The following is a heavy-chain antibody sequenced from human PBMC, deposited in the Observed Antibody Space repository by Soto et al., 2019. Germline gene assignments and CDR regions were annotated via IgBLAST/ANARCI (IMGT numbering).Heavy chain of an antibody. CDR2: ISSDGSDK. D-gene: IGHD3-3*01. CDR3: AKNHLPQSYYDLPWFDP. CDR1: GFIFSDYG. Sequence: PGGSLRLSCAASGFIFSDYGMHWVRQAPGKGLEWMAIISSDGSDKYYADSVKGRFTISRDNSKNTLYLQMNSLRAEDTAVYYCAKNHLPQSYYDLPWFDPWGQGTLVTVSS. J-gene: IGHJ5*02. V-gene: IGHV3-30*18.